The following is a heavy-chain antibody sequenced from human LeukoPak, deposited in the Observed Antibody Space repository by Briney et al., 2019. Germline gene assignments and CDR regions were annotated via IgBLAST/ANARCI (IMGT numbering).Heavy chain of an antibody. Sequence: GGSLRLSCVASGFTFSTYYMSWVRQAPGKGLEWVANIKQDGSEEKYVDSVKSRFTISRDNAKNPLYLQMTSLRAEDTAVYYCARDKRAAETPYNWFDPWGQGTLVTVSS. CDR3: ARDKRAAETPYNWFDP. V-gene: IGHV3-7*01. CDR1: GFTFSTYY. D-gene: IGHD2-15*01. J-gene: IGHJ5*02. CDR2: IKQDGSEE.